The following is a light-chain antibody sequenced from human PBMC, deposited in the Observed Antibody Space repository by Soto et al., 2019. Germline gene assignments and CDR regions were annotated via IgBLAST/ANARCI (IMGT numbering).Light chain of an antibody. CDR3: TSYSSSSPVL. Sequence: SPLTPPAPMSGSRRHSITISCPPTSSSVGAYSYVSWYHRHPDKAPKLLIFEVTNRPSGVSGRVSGSKSGITASLSISGLQPEDEADYYCTSYSSSSPVLFGGGTQLTVL. CDR2: EVT. CDR1: SSSVGAYSY. V-gene: IGLV2-14*01. J-gene: IGLJ2*01.